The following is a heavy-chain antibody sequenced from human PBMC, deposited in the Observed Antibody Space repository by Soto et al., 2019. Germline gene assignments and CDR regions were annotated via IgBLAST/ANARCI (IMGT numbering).Heavy chain of an antibody. CDR1: GFTFSSYS. CDR3: ARGEGIAARSDY. CDR2: ISSSSSYI. Sequence: GGSLRLSCAASGFTFSSYSMNWVRQAPGKGLEWVSSISSSSSYIYYAVSVKGRFTISRDNARNSLYLQMNSLRAEDTAVYYCARGEGIAARSDYWGQGTLVTVSS. V-gene: IGHV3-21*01. J-gene: IGHJ4*02. D-gene: IGHD6-6*01.